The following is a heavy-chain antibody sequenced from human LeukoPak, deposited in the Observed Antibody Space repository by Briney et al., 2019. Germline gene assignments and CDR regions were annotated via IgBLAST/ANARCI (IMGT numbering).Heavy chain of an antibody. CDR3: ARSEKPGYSSGWYVGY. CDR1: GGSISSYY. Sequence: SETLSLTCTVSGGSISSYYWSWIRQPPGKGLERIGYIYYSGSTDYNPSLKSRVTISADTSKNQFSLKLSSVTAADTAVYYCARSEKPGYSSGWYVGYWGQGTLVTVSS. CDR2: IYYSGST. D-gene: IGHD6-19*01. J-gene: IGHJ4*02. V-gene: IGHV4-59*01.